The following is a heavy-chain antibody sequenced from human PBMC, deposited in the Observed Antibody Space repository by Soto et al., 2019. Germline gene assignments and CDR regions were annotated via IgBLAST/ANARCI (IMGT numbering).Heavy chain of an antibody. CDR1: GFTVSDNY. CDR2: IHSGGGT. Sequence: GSLRLSCAASGFTVSDNYMSWVRQAPGKGLEWVSVIHSGGGTNYADSVKGRFTISRDNSKNRLYLQMDSLRAEDTAVYYCARGGYSSTWYEFDYWGQGT. V-gene: IGHV3-53*01. J-gene: IGHJ4*02. CDR3: ARGGYSSTWYEFDY. D-gene: IGHD6-13*01.